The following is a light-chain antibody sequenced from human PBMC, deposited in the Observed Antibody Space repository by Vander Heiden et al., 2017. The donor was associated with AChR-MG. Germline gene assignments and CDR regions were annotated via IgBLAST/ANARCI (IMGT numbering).Light chain of an antibody. V-gene: IGKV1-5*03. J-gene: IGKJ1*01. CDR3: QHENSYPWT. CDR2: KAS. CDR1: QSISSW. Sequence: DIQMTQSPSTLSASVGDRVTITCRASQSISSWLAWYQQKPEKAPKLLIYKASSLESGVPSRFSGSGSGTEFTLTISSLHPDDFATYYCQHENSYPWTFGQGTRVEMK.